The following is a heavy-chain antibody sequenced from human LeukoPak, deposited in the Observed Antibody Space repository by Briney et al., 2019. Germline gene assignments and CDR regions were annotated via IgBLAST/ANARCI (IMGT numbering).Heavy chain of an antibody. CDR2: IKQDGSEK. D-gene: IGHD3-22*01. CDR3: ARWRDSSGQGFDY. J-gene: IGHJ4*02. CDR1: GFTFSSYW. Sequence: GGSLRLSCAASGFTFSSYWMSWARQAPGKGLEWVANIKQDGSEKYYVDSVKGRFTISRDNAKNSLYLQMNSLRAEDTAVYYCARWRDSSGQGFDYWGQGTLVTVSS. V-gene: IGHV3-7*01.